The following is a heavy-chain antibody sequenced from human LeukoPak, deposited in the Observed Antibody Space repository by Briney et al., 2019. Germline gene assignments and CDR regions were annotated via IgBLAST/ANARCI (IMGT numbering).Heavy chain of an antibody. Sequence: ASVKVSCKASGGTFSSYAISWVRQAPGQGLEWMGRIIPIFGTANYAQKFQGRVTSTTDASTSTAYMELSSLRSEDTAVYYCARDWLGIAAAGTGYYYYMDVWGKGTTVTVSS. CDR2: IIPIFGTA. D-gene: IGHD6-13*01. J-gene: IGHJ6*03. V-gene: IGHV1-69*05. CDR3: ARDWLGIAAAGTGYYYYMDV. CDR1: GGTFSSYA.